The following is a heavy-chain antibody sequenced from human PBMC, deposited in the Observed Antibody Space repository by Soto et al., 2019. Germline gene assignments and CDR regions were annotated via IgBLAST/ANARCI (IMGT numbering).Heavy chain of an antibody. CDR3: ATASGASGSYSSN. CDR2: ISTYNGNT. V-gene: IGHV1-18*01. D-gene: IGHD3-10*01. CDR1: GYTFSSYG. J-gene: IGHJ1*01. Sequence: QVQLVQSGAEVKRPGASVKVSCKASGYTFSSYGISWVRQAPGQGLEWMGWISTYNGNTNYAQKVQGRVTMTTDTSTNTAYMELRGLGAYDTAVYYSATASGASGSYSSNWGQGTLVTVSS.